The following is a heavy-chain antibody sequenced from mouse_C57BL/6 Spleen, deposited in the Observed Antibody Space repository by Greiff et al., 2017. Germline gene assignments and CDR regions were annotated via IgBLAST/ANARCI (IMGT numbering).Heavy chain of an antibody. CDR3: ARQELTGFDY. D-gene: IGHD4-1*01. V-gene: IGHV5-6*01. J-gene: IGHJ2*01. CDR2: ISSGGGYT. CDR1: GFTFSSYG. Sequence: EVKVVESGGDLVKPGGSLKLSCAASGFTFSSYGMSWVRQTPDKRLEWVATISSGGGYTYYPDSVKGRFTISRDNAKNTLYLQMSSLKSEDTAMYYCARQELTGFDYWGQGTTLTVSS.